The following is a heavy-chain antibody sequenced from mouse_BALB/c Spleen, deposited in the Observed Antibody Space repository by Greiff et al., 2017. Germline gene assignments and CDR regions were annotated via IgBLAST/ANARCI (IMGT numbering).Heavy chain of an antibody. CDR3: ARDYGYGWFAY. D-gene: IGHD1-2*01. V-gene: IGHV5-4*02. Sequence: EVMLVESGGGLVKPGGSLKLSCAASGFTFSDYYMYWVRQTPEKRLEWVATISDGGSYTYYPDSVKGRFTISRDNAKNNLYLQMSSLKSEDTAMYYCARDYGYGWFAYWGQGTLVTVSA. J-gene: IGHJ3*01. CDR2: ISDGGSYT. CDR1: GFTFSDYY.